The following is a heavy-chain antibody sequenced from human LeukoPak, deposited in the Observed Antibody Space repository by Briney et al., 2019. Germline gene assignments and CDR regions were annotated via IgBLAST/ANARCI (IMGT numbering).Heavy chain of an antibody. CDR3: ARVGLRYYYYYMDV. CDR2: IYSGGST. Sequence: PGGSLRLSCAASGFTVSSNYMSWVRQAPGKGLEWVSVIYSGGSTYYADSVKGRFTISRDNSKNTLYLQMNSLRAEDTAVYYCARVGLRYYYYYMDVWGKGTTVTISS. D-gene: IGHD4-17*01. V-gene: IGHV3-66*01. J-gene: IGHJ6*03. CDR1: GFTVSSNY.